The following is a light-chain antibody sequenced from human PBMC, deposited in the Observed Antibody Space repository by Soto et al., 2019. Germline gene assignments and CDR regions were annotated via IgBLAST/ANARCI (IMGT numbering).Light chain of an antibody. J-gene: IGKJ1*01. CDR1: QSVSSD. Sequence: EIVMTQSPATLSVSPGETATLSCRASQSVSSDLAWYQQKPAQAPRLLIYGASTRATGIPARFSGSGSGTEFTLTISSLQSEDFAFYYCQQYNNWPPTFGQGTKV. V-gene: IGKV3-15*01. CDR3: QQYNNWPPT. CDR2: GAS.